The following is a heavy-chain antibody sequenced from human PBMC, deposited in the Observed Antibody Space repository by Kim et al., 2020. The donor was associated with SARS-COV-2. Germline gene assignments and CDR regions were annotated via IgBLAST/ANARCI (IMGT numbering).Heavy chain of an antibody. CDR1: GYTLTELS. D-gene: IGHD2-2*01. V-gene: IGHV1-24*01. J-gene: IGHJ2*01. Sequence: ASVKVSCKVSGYTLTELSMHWVRQAPGKGLEWMGGFDPEDGETIYAQKFQGRVTMTEDTSTDTAYMELSSLRSEDTAVYYCATAAGYCSSTSCYQNWYFDLWGRGTLVTVSS. CDR2: FDPEDGET. CDR3: ATAAGYCSSTSCYQNWYFDL.